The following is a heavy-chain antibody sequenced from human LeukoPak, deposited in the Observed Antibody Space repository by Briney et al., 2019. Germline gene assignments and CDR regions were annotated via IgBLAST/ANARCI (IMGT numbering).Heavy chain of an antibody. J-gene: IGHJ5*02. CDR1: GFTFSSYS. Sequence: GGSLRLSCAASGFTFSSYSMNWVRRAPGKGLEWVSYISSSSSTIYYADSVKGRFTISRDNAKNSLYLQMNSLRAEDTAVYYCARETCYDFWSGYCLLGAFDPWGQGTLVTVSS. CDR2: ISSSSSTI. CDR3: ARETCYDFWSGYCLLGAFDP. V-gene: IGHV3-48*01. D-gene: IGHD3-3*01.